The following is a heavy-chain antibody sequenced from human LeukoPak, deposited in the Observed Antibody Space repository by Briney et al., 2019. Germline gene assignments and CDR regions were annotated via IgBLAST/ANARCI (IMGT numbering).Heavy chain of an antibody. CDR1: GFTFSSYA. D-gene: IGHD4-17*01. J-gene: IGHJ4*02. CDR3: ARDRRGAYGDYATSY. CDR2: ISGSGGST. V-gene: IGHV3-23*01. Sequence: GGSLRLSWAASGFTFSSYAMSWVRQAPGKGLEWVSAISGSGGSTYYADSVKGRFTISRDNSKNTLYLQMHSLRAEDTAVYYCARDRRGAYGDYATSYWGQGTLVTVSS.